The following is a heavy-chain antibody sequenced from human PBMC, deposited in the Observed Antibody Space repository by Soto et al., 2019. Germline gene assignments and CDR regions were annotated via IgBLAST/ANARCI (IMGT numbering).Heavy chain of an antibody. CDR2: IYPGDSDA. CDR3: ASQSDYSILTGYWYYFGC. D-gene: IGHD3-9*01. J-gene: IGHJ4*02. Sequence: PVEYRKISCKASGYSFNSYWIAWVRQMPGKRLEWMGIIYPGDSDARYSPSFDGQVTISVDTSINTAYLQWSYLNASDSPMCFCASQSDYSILTGYWYYFGCWGRGSLVTVSS. CDR1: GYSFNSYW. V-gene: IGHV5-51*01.